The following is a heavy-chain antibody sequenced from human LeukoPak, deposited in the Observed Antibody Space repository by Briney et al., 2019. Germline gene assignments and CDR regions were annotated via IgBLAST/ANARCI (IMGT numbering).Heavy chain of an antibody. CDR3: ARGGRAAAGTHFDY. CDR1: GGSISSGDYY. CDR2: IYYSGST. J-gene: IGHJ4*02. D-gene: IGHD6-13*01. Sequence: SETLSLTCTVSGGSISSGDYYWSWIRQPPGKGLEWIGYIYYSGSTYYNPSLKSRVTISVDTSKNQFSLKLSSVTAADTAVYYCARGGRAAAGTHFDYWGQGTLVTVSS. V-gene: IGHV4-30-4*01.